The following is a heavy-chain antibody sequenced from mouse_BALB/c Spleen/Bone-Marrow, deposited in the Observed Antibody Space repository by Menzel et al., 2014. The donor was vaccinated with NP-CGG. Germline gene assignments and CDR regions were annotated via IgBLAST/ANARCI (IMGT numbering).Heavy chain of an antibody. J-gene: IGHJ4*01. CDR1: GFSLTSYG. Sequence: VKLVESGPGLVQPSQSLSITCTVSGFSLTSYGVHWVRQSPGKGLEWLGVIWSGGSTDYNAAFISRLSISKDNSKSRVFFKMNSLQADDTAIYYCARKRTGTYTMDYWGQGTSVTVSS. V-gene: IGHV2-4-1*01. D-gene: IGHD4-1*01. CDR2: IWSGGST. CDR3: ARKRTGTYTMDY.